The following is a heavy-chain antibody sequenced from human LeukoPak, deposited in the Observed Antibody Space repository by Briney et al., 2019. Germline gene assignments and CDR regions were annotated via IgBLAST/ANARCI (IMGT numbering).Heavy chain of an antibody. CDR2: IYTSGST. V-gene: IGHV4-4*09. J-gene: IGHJ3*02. D-gene: IGHD3-9*01. Sequence: SETLSLTCTVSGGSISSYYWSWIRQPPGKGLEWIGYIYTSGSTNYNPSLESRVTISVDTSKNQFSLKLSSVTAADTAVYYCARQIGGYDILTGYYVSGAFDIWGQGTMVTVSS. CDR1: GGSISSYY. CDR3: ARQIGGYDILTGYYVSGAFDI.